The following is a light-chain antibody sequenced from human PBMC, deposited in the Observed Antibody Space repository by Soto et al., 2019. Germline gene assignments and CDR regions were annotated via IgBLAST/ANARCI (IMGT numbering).Light chain of an antibody. CDR1: QSVNSN. V-gene: IGKV3-15*01. CDR3: QQYNNWPRT. CDR2: RAS. J-gene: IGKJ1*01. Sequence: EIVMTQSPATLSVSPGERATLSCRASQSVNSNLAWYQQKPGQAPRLLIYRASTRATGIPARFSGSRSGADFPLTISGLQPAEFAVCYCQQYNNWPRTYGQGNKVELK.